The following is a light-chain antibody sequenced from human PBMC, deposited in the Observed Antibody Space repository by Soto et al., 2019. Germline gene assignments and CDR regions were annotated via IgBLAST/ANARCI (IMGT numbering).Light chain of an antibody. CDR1: QSVSSSY. Sequence: EIVLTQSPGTLSLSPGERATLSCRASQSVSSSYLAWYQQKPGQAPRLLIYGASSRATGIPDRFSGSGSGTDFTLNISRLEPEDFAVYYCQQYDSSPLAFGGGTKVDIK. CDR3: QQYDSSPLA. CDR2: GAS. V-gene: IGKV3-20*01. J-gene: IGKJ4*01.